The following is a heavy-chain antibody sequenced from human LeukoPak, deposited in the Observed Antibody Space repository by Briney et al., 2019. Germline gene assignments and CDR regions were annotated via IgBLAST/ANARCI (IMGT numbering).Heavy chain of an antibody. Sequence: SEALSLTCTVSGGSISSGGYYWSWIRQHPGKGLEWIGYIYYSGSTYYNPSLKSRVTISVDTSKNQFSLKLSSVTAADTAVYYCARGGYVNNWFDPWGQGTLVTVSS. J-gene: IGHJ5*02. V-gene: IGHV4-31*03. CDR2: IYYSGST. CDR3: ARGGYVNNWFDP. CDR1: GGSISSGGYY. D-gene: IGHD5-12*01.